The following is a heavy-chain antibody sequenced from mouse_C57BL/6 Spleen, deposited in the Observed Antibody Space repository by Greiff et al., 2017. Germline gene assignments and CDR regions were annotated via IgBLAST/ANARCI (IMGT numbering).Heavy chain of an antibody. CDR2: INPNNGGT. CDR3: ANYYDYDGYAMDY. J-gene: IGHJ4*01. Sequence: VQLQQSGPELVKPGASVKISCKASGYTFTDYYMNWVKQSHGKSLEWIGDINPNNGGTSYNQKFKGKATLTVDKSSSTAYMERRSLTSEDSAVYYCANYYDYDGYAMDYWGQGTSVTVSS. V-gene: IGHV1-26*01. D-gene: IGHD2-4*01. CDR1: GYTFTDYY.